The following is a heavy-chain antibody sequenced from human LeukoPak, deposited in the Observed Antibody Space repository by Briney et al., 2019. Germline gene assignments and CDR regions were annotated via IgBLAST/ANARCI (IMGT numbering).Heavy chain of an antibody. CDR1: GFTFSSYA. Sequence: GGSLRLSCAASGFTFSSYAMHWVRQAPGKGLEWVAVISYDGSNKYYADSVKGRFTISRDNSKNTLYLQMNSLRAEDTAVYYCAGPSIALTSYYYGMDVWGQGTTVTVSS. CDR3: AGPSIALTSYYYGMDV. V-gene: IGHV3-30-3*01. CDR2: ISYDGSNK. D-gene: IGHD6-6*01. J-gene: IGHJ6*02.